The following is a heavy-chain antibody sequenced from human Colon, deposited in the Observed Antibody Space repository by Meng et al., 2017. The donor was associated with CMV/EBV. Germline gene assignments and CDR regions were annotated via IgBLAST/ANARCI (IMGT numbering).Heavy chain of an antibody. CDR2: IWYDGSNK. J-gene: IGHJ4*02. CDR3: AKVKWQKTIVGATPLDY. CDR1: GFTFSSYG. Sequence: GESLKISCAASGFTFSSYGMHWVRQAPGKGLESVAVIWYDGSNKYYADSVKGRFTISRDNSKNTLYLQMNSLRAEDTAVYYCAKVKWQKTIVGATPLDYWGQGTLVTVSS. V-gene: IGHV3-33*06. D-gene: IGHD1-26*01.